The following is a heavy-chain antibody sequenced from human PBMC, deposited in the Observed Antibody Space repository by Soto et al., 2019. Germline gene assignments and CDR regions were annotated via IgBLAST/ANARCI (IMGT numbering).Heavy chain of an antibody. D-gene: IGHD2-2*01. CDR3: ARGWEMPAATFDS. CDR2: MNPNSGNT. CDR1: GYTFTTYD. Sequence: GSSVKVSCKTSGYTFTTYDINWVRQATGQGLEWMGWMNPNSGNTGYAQKLQGRVTMTTDTSISTAYMELSSLTSEDTAVYFCARGWEMPAATFDSWGQGTLV. V-gene: IGHV1-8*01. J-gene: IGHJ4*02.